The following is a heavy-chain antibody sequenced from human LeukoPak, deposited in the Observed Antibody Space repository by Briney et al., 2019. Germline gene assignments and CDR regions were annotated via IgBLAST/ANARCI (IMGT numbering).Heavy chain of an antibody. CDR3: ARRKSLEQFDN. V-gene: IGHV3-23*01. Sequence: GGSLRLSCAASRFPFSNYAMSWVRQAPGRGLEWVSSIGESGYNTYYPESVRGRFSISRDNSKNTLYLQMNSLRVDDTAVYYCARRKSLEQFDNWGQGTLVTVSS. J-gene: IGHJ4*02. CDR1: RFPFSNYA. CDR2: IGESGYNT. D-gene: IGHD1/OR15-1a*01.